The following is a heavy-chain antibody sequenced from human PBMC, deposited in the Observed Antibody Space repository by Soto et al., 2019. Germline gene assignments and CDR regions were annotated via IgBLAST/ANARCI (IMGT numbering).Heavy chain of an antibody. J-gene: IGHJ5*02. CDR3: ARESTTARLKGWFDP. D-gene: IGHD2-21*02. CDR1: GGTFSSYA. Sequence: SVKVSCKASGGTFSSYAISWVRQAPGQGLEWMGGIIPIFGTANYAQKFQGRVTITADKSTSTAYMELSSLRSEDTAVYYCARESTTARLKGWFDPWGQATLVTVSS. V-gene: IGHV1-69*06. CDR2: IIPIFGTA.